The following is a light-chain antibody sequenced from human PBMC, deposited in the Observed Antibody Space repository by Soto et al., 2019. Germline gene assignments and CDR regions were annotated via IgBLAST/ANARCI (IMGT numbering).Light chain of an antibody. CDR2: AAS. J-gene: IGKJ4*01. CDR3: QQYGNLRLT. Sequence: SGLYRSPGTLSLSTSKRATLSFTSTQTGTSNYLAWHQQKPGQAPKLLIYAASTRDRGIPERFSGSGSGTDFTLTISSLEPEDFAVYYCQQYGNLRLTFGGGTKVDIK. V-gene: IGKV3-20*01. CDR1: QTGTSNY.